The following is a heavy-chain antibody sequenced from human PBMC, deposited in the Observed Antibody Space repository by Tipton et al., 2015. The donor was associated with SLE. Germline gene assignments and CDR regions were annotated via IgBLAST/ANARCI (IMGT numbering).Heavy chain of an antibody. CDR3: ARGAARWFDP. V-gene: IGHV4-39*07. J-gene: IGHJ5*02. CDR2: VYYSGST. CDR1: GASLSSSPYY. D-gene: IGHD6-13*01. Sequence: TLSLTCTVSGASLSSSPYYWGWIRQPPGKGLEWIGTVYYSGSTYYSPSLKSRVTISLDTSKNQFSLRLNSVTAADTAVYYCARGAARWFDPWGQGTLVTVSS.